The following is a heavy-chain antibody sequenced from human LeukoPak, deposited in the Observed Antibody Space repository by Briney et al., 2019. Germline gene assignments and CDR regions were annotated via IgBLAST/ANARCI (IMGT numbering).Heavy chain of an antibody. CDR1: GFTFSNYE. V-gene: IGHV3-48*03. D-gene: IGHD5-18*01. CDR3: AQIYTYGSSQFDY. Sequence: GGSLRLSCAASGFTFSNYEMNWVRQAPGKGLEWVSYISSSGSTIYYADSVKGRFTISRDNAKNSLYLQMNSLRAEDTAVYYCAQIYTYGSSQFDYWGQGTLATVSS. J-gene: IGHJ4*02. CDR2: ISSSGSTI.